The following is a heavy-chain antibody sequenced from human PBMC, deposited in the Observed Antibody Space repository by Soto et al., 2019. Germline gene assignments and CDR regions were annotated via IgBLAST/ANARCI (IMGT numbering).Heavy chain of an antibody. CDR3: ARGLLELDV. Sequence: QVQLVESGGGVVQPGRSLRLSCAASGFTFSSYGMHWVRQAPGKGLEWVAVIWYDGSNKYYADSVKGRFTISRDNSKNTLYQQMNSLRAEDTAVYYCARGLLELDVWGQGTTVTVSS. V-gene: IGHV3-33*01. J-gene: IGHJ6*02. D-gene: IGHD1-1*01. CDR2: IWYDGSNK. CDR1: GFTFSSYG.